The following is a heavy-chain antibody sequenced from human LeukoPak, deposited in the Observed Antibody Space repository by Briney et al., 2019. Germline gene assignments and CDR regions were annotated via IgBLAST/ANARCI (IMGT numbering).Heavy chain of an antibody. J-gene: IGHJ4*02. Sequence: PGGSLRLSCAASGFTFSSYSMNWVRQAPGKGLEWVSSISSSSYIYYADSVKGRFTISRDNAKNSLYLQMNSLRAEDTAVYYCARDGAGSELDYWGQGTLVTVSS. CDR2: ISSSSYI. CDR1: GFTFSSYS. CDR3: ARDGAGSELDY. D-gene: IGHD1-14*01. V-gene: IGHV3-21*01.